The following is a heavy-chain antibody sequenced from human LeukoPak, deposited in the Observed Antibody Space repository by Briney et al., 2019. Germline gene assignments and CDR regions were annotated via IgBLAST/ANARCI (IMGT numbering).Heavy chain of an antibody. CDR1: GYTFTGYY. V-gene: IGHV1-2*02. D-gene: IGHD2-21*02. Sequence: GASVKVSCKASGYTFTGYYMHWVRQAPGQGLEWMGWINPNSGGTNYAQKFQGRVTMTRDTSISTGYMELSRLRSDDTAVYYRTRGVVVTGLDYWGQGTLVTVSS. CDR2: INPNSGGT. CDR3: TRGVVVTGLDY. J-gene: IGHJ4*02.